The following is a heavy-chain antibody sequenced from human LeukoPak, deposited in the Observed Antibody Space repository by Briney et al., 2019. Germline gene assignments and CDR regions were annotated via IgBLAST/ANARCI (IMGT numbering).Heavy chain of an antibody. D-gene: IGHD2-21*01. V-gene: IGHV1-18*01. Sequence: GASVTLSLKSTVYTFTIYGNSWVRQAPGQGGEGVGWISAYNGNKNYAQKLQGRGTITTDTPRSTDYMELRSLRSDDTAVYYCRRDRRLPFPSSAMLPAGDAFDIWGQGTMVTVSS. CDR1: VYTFTIYG. CDR3: RRDRRLPFPSSAMLPAGDAFDI. CDR2: ISAYNGNK. J-gene: IGHJ3*02.